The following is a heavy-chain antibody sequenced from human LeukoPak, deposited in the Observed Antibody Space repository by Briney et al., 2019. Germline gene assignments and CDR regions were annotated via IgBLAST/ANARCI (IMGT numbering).Heavy chain of an antibody. CDR3: ARTDLMGSSWAYFDF. J-gene: IGHJ4*02. D-gene: IGHD6-13*01. V-gene: IGHV1-2*02. CDR1: GYTFTGYY. Sequence: GASVKVSCKASGYTFTGYYMHWVRQAPGQGLEWMGWINPNNGGTHYAQKFQGRVTMTRDTSISTAYMELSKLRSDDTAVYYCARTDLMGSSWAYFDFWGQGTPVTVSS. CDR2: INPNNGGT.